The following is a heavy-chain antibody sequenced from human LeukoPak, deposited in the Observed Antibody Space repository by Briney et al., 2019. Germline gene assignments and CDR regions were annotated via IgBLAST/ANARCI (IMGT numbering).Heavy chain of an antibody. D-gene: IGHD3-16*01. Sequence: ASVKVSCKASGYTFTSYGISWVRQAPGQGLEWMGWISAYNGNTNYAQKLQGRVTMTTDTSTSTAYMELRSLRSDDTAVYYCARDSSITFGGVMGDAFDIWGQGTMVTVSS. J-gene: IGHJ3*02. V-gene: IGHV1-18*01. CDR3: ARDSSITFGGVMGDAFDI. CDR1: GYTFTSYG. CDR2: ISAYNGNT.